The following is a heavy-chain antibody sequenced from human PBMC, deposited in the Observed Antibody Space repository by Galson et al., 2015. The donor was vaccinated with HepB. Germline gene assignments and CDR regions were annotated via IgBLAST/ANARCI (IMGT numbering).Heavy chain of an antibody. CDR3: ARVKDCGGDCLDY. CDR1: GGSISSGGYY. V-gene: IGHV4-31*03. CDR2: IYYNGST. D-gene: IGHD2-21*01. J-gene: IGHJ4*02. Sequence: TLSLTCTVSGGSISSGGYYWSWIRQHPGTGLEWIGYIYYNGSTYYNPSLKSRVTISVDTSKNQFSLKLSSVTAADTAVYYCARVKDCGGDCLDYWGQGTLVTVSS.